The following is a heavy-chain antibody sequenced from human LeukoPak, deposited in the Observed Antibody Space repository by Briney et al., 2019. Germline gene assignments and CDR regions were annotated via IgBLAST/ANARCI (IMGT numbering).Heavy chain of an antibody. CDR3: ARVGPIAAAGHY. J-gene: IGHJ4*02. CDR2: ISSSSSYI. Sequence: GGSLRLSCAASGFTFSSYSMNWVRQAPGKGLEWVSSISSSSSYIYYADSVKGRFTISRDNAKNSLYLQMNSLRAEDTAVYYCARVGPIAAAGHYWGQGTLVTVSS. D-gene: IGHD6-13*01. CDR1: GFTFSSYS. V-gene: IGHV3-21*01.